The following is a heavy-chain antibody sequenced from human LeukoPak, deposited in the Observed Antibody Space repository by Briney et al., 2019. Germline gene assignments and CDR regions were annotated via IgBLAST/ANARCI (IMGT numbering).Heavy chain of an antibody. V-gene: IGHV4-59*01. D-gene: IGHD2-15*01. Sequence: PSETLSLTCTVSGGSISSYYWSWIRQPPGKGLEWIGYIYYSGSTNYNPSLKSRVTISVDTSKNQFSLKLSSVTAADTAVYYCARDEPEYCSGGSCWGYWGQGTLVTVSS. CDR2: IYYSGST. CDR1: GGSISSYY. CDR3: ARDEPEYCSGGSCWGY. J-gene: IGHJ4*02.